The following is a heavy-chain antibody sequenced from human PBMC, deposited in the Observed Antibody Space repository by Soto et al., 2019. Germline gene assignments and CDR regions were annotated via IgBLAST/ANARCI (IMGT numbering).Heavy chain of an antibody. J-gene: IGHJ6*02. Sequence: SVKVSCKASGGTFSSYAISWVRQAPGQGLEWMGGIIPIFGTANYAQKFQGRVTITADKSTSTAYMELSSLRSEDTAVYYCARDKGFYDSLTCYYRYYYGMDVWGQGTTVTVSS. CDR1: GGTFSSYA. D-gene: IGHD3-9*01. V-gene: IGHV1-69*06. CDR2: IIPIFGTA. CDR3: ARDKGFYDSLTCYYRYYYGMDV.